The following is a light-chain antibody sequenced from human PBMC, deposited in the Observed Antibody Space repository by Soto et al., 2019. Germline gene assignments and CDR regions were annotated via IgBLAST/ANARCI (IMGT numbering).Light chain of an antibody. Sequence: QSALIQPASVSGPPGQSITISCTGTDTDIGGYNYFSWYQQHPGQAATLMLSEVNNRPSFVSNLFSGAKPGNTASLPISGLQPEDEADYYCRSYTSSSTHVFRTGTKVTVL. CDR3: RSYTSSSTHV. J-gene: IGLJ1*01. CDR1: DTDIGGYNY. V-gene: IGLV2-14*01. CDR2: EVN.